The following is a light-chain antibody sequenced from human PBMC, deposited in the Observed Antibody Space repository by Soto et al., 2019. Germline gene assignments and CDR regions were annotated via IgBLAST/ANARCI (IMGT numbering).Light chain of an antibody. CDR3: QSYDSSLTGSV. CDR2: RNT. Sequence: QPVLTQPPSVSAAPGQRVTISCTGSSSNLGADFDVHWYQQVPGSAPKPLIYRNTNRPSGVPDRFSGSKSGTSASLAITGLQAEDEADYYCQSYDSSLTGSVFGTGTKVTVL. CDR1: SSNLGADFD. J-gene: IGLJ1*01. V-gene: IGLV1-40*01.